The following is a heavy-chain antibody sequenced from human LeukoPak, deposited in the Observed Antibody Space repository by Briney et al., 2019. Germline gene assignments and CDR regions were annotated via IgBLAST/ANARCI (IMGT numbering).Heavy chain of an antibody. Sequence: SQTLSLTCAISGDSVSSNSAAWNWIRQSPSRGLEWLGRTYYRSKWYNGYAVSVKSRITINPDTSKNQFSLQLKSVTPEDTAVYYCARKEAYCSSTSCYKGGYYFDYWGQGTLVTVSS. CDR1: GDSVSSNSAA. D-gene: IGHD2-2*02. CDR3: ARKEAYCSSTSCYKGGYYFDY. J-gene: IGHJ4*02. CDR2: TYYRSKWYN. V-gene: IGHV6-1*01.